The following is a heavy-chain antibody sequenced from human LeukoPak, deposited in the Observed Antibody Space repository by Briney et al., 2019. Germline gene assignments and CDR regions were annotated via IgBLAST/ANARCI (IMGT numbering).Heavy chain of an antibody. J-gene: IGHJ4*02. CDR1: GYSISSDYY. Sequence: SETLSLTCTVSGYSISSDYYWGWIRQPPGKGLEWIGSIHHSGRTYYNPSLKSRVTILVDTSRNHFALKLSSVTAADTAVYYCARTRQYGDYEEGGYYFDYWGQGTLVTVSS. D-gene: IGHD4-17*01. V-gene: IGHV4-38-2*02. CDR3: ARTRQYGDYEEGGYYFDY. CDR2: IHHSGRT.